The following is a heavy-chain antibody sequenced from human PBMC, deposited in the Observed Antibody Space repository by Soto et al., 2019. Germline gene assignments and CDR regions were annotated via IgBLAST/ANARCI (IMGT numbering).Heavy chain of an antibody. V-gene: IGHV3-13*01. CDR1: GFTFSNYD. D-gene: IGHD2-15*01. CDR3: ARARYCSGGGCYSPYYYGMDV. Sequence: GGSLRLSCAASGFTFSNYDMHWVRQGTGKGLEWVSAIGTAGDTYYPDSVKGRFTISRENAKNSLYLQMNSLRAEDTAVYYCARARYCSGGGCYSPYYYGMDVWGQGTTVTVSS. CDR2: IGTAGDT. J-gene: IGHJ6*02.